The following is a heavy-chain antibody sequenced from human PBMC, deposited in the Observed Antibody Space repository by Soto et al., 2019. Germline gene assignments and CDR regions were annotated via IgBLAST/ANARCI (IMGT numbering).Heavy chain of an antibody. Sequence: ASVKVSCKASGYTFTSYAIHWVRQAPGQRLEWMGWINAGNGNTKYSQKFQGRVTITRDTSASTAYMELSSLRSEDTAVYYCARVRVAAVSSRYGMDVWGQGTTVTSP. J-gene: IGHJ6*02. CDR1: GYTFTSYA. CDR3: ARVRVAAVSSRYGMDV. V-gene: IGHV1-3*01. D-gene: IGHD2-2*01. CDR2: INAGNGNT.